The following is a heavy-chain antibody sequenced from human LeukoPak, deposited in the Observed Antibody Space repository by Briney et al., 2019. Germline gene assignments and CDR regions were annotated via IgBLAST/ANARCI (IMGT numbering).Heavy chain of an antibody. CDR3: ARDLAYDSGSPQDVFHI. J-gene: IGHJ3*02. CDR2: IWYDGSNK. Sequence: SCKASGGTFSSYAISWVRQAPGKGLEWVALIWYDGSNKNYADSVKGRFTISRDNSKNTLSLQMNSLRAEDTAVYYCARDLAYDSGSPQDVFHIWGQGTMVTVSS. CDR1: GGTFSSYA. D-gene: IGHD3-10*01. V-gene: IGHV3-33*01.